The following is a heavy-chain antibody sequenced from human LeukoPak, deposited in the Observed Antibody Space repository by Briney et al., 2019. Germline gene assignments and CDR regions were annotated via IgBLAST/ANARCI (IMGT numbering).Heavy chain of an antibody. Sequence: PSQTLSLTCTVSGGSISSGDYYWTWIRQPPGKGLEWIGYIYHSGSTHYNSSLKSRLTISVDTSKNQFSLKLSSVTAADTAVYYCARGLRGIMIRGAITDLNWFDAWGRGTLVIVSS. V-gene: IGHV4-30-4*01. CDR1: GGSISSGDYY. CDR2: IYHSGST. CDR3: ARGLRGIMIRGAITDLNWFDA. D-gene: IGHD3-10*01. J-gene: IGHJ5*02.